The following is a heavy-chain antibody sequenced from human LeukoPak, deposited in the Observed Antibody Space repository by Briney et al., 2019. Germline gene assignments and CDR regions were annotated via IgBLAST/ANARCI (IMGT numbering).Heavy chain of an antibody. CDR1: GFTFSSYE. J-gene: IGHJ4*02. Sequence: TGGSLRLSCAASGFTFSSYEMNWVRQAPGKGLEWVSYISSSGSTIYYADSVKGRFTISRDNAKNSLYLQMNSLRAEDTAVYYCARERATRGYSYGGLTYFDYWGQGTLVTVSS. V-gene: IGHV3-48*03. CDR2: ISSSGSTI. D-gene: IGHD5-18*01. CDR3: ARERATRGYSYGGLTYFDY.